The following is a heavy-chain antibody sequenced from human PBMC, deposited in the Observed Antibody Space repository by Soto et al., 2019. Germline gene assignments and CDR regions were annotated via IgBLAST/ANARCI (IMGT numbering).Heavy chain of an antibody. CDR3: ARATGSNHPFDY. CDR2: ISTDGSST. D-gene: IGHD3-10*01. CDR1: GFTFSTYW. J-gene: IGHJ4*02. V-gene: IGHV3-74*01. Sequence: EVQLVESGGGLVQPGGSLRLSCAATGFTFSTYWMHWVRQGPGKGLVWVSHISTDGSSTTYADSVKGRFTISRDNAKHTMYLQMTSLRAEDTAVYYCARATGSNHPFDYWGQGSLVTVSS.